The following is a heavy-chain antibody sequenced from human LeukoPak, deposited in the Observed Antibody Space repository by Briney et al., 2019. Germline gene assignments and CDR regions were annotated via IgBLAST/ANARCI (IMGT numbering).Heavy chain of an antibody. D-gene: IGHD3-3*01. J-gene: IGHJ3*02. CDR1: GYTFTGYY. V-gene: IGHV1-2*02. CDR3: ARDSHYDFWSGSPKARAFDI. CDR2: INPNSGGT. Sequence: VASVKVSCKASGYTFTGYYMHWVRQAPGQGLEWMGWINPNSGGTNYAQKFQGRVTITRDTSISTAYMELSRLRSDDTAVYYCARDSHYDFWSGSPKARAFDIWGQGTMVTVSS.